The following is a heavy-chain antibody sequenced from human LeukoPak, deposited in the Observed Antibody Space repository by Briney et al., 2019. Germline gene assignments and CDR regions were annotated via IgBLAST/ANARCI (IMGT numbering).Heavy chain of an antibody. D-gene: IGHD3-3*01. CDR2: ISANGGST. CDR1: GFTFSSYA. V-gene: IGHV3-23*01. J-gene: IGHJ6*02. CDR3: ATNTIFGMKFSYGVDV. Sequence: PGGSLRLSCAASGFTFSSYAMSWVRQAPGKGLEWVSVISANGGSTFYGDSVRGRFTISRDNSKKTLSLQMNTLRADDTAIYYCATNTIFGMKFSYGVDVWGQGTTVTVSS.